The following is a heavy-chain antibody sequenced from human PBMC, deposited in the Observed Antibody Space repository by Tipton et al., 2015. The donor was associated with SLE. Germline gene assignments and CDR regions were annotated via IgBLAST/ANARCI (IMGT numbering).Heavy chain of an antibody. CDR3: ARGSPEIDY. V-gene: IGHV3-48*02. Sequence: SLRLSCAASRFTFSRFWMSWVRQAAGKGLEWVSYISSSSSTIYYADSVKGRFTISRDNAKNSLYLQMNSLRDEDTAVYYCARGSPEIDYWGQGTLVTVSS. CDR1: RFTFSRFW. CDR2: ISSSSSTI. J-gene: IGHJ4*02. D-gene: IGHD1-14*01.